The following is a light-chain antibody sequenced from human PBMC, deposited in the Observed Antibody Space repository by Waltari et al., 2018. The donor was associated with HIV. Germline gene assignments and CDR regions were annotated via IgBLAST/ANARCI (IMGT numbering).Light chain of an antibody. CDR2: GAS. CDR3: QQYNNWPPNT. J-gene: IGKJ2*01. CDR1: QSVSTN. V-gene: IGKV3-15*01. Sequence: EIVMTQSPATLSVSPGERATLSCRASQSVSTNLAWYQQKPGQAPRLLIYGASTRATGLPARFSCSGSGTEFILTISSLQSEDFAVYYCQQYNNWPPNTFGQGTKLEIK.